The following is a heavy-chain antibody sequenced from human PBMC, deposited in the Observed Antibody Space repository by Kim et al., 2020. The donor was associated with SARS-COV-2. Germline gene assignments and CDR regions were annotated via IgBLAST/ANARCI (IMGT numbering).Heavy chain of an antibody. V-gene: IGHV3-30*18. Sequence: GGSLRLSCAASGFTFSNYGMHWVRQAPGKGLEWVAVISYDGSNKYYVDSVKGRFTISRDNSKNTLFLQMNSRRDEDTAVYYCAKPRGGNWELDYWGQGTLVTVSS. J-gene: IGHJ4*02. CDR3: AKPRGGNWELDY. D-gene: IGHD1-26*01. CDR2: ISYDGSNK. CDR1: GFTFSNYG.